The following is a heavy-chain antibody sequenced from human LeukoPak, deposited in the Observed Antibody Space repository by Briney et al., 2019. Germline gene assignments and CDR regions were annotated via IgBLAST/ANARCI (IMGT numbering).Heavy chain of an antibody. CDR1: GYTFTGYY. CDR3: ASMVTTYWFDP. V-gene: IGHV1-69*13. Sequence: SVKVSCKASGYTFTGYYMHWVRQAPGQGLEWMGGIIPIFGTANYAQKFQGRVTITADESTSTAYMEVSSLRSEDTAVYYCASMVTTYWFDPWGQGTLVTVSS. D-gene: IGHD4-17*01. J-gene: IGHJ5*02. CDR2: IIPIFGTA.